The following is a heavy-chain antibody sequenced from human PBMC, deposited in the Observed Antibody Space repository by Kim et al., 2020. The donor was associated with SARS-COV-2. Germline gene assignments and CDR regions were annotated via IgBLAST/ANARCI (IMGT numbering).Heavy chain of an antibody. CDR3: ARERITMMRWFDP. CDR2: IYYSGST. CDR1: GGSISSSSYY. J-gene: IGHJ5*02. V-gene: IGHV4-39*07. Sequence: SETLSLTCTVSGGSISSSSYYWGWIRQPPGKGLEWIGSIYYSGSTYYNPSLKSRVTISVDTSKNQFSLKLSSVTAADTAVYYCARERITMMRWFDPWGQG. D-gene: IGHD3-22*01.